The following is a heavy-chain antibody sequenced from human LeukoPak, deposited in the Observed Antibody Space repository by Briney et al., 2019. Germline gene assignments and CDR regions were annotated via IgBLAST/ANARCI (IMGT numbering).Heavy chain of an antibody. V-gene: IGHV3-30*18. CDR1: GFTFSSYG. D-gene: IGHD2-21*02. CDR3: AKVPSPVVTAQYYYYGMDV. J-gene: IGHJ6*02. CDR2: ISYDGSNK. Sequence: GGSLRLSCAASGFTFSSYGMHWVRQAPGKGLDWVAVISYDGSNKYYADSVKGRFTISRDNSKNTLYLQMNSLRAEVTAVYYSAKVPSPVVTAQYYYYGMDVWGQGTTVTVSS.